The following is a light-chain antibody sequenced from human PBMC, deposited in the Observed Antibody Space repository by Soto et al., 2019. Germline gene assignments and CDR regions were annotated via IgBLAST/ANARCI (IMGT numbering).Light chain of an antibody. CDR3: SSYTSSSTVV. CDR1: SSDVGGYNY. CDR2: EVS. V-gene: IGLV2-14*01. Sequence: QSALPQPASVSGSPGQSITISCTGTSSDVGGYNYVSWYQQHPGKAPKHMIYEVSNRPSGVSNRFSGSKSGNTASLTISGRQAEDEADYYCSSYTSSSTVVVGGGTKLTVL. J-gene: IGLJ2*01.